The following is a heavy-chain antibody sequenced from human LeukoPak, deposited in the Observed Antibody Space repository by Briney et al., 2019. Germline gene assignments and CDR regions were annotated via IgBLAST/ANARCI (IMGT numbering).Heavy chain of an antibody. D-gene: IGHD1-26*01. CDR2: INPNSGGT. V-gene: IGHV1-2*02. Sequence: GASVKVSCKASGYTFTGYDMHWVRQAPGQGLEWMGWINPNSGGTNYAQKFQGRVTMTRDTSISTAYMELSRLRSDDTAVYYCARDNPKQWELLAWDYYYGMDVWGQGTTVTVSS. CDR3: ARDNPKQWELLAWDYYYGMDV. J-gene: IGHJ6*02. CDR1: GYTFTGYD.